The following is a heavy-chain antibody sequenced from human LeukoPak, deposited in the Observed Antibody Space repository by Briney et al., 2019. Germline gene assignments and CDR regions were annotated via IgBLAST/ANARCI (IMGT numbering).Heavy chain of an antibody. CDR1: GASISSYY. Sequence: SETLSLTCTVSGASISSYYWTWIRQPPGKELEWVGHIYYSGSIYYNPSLESRVTISIDTSESQFSLKLASLTAADTAVYFCAGLQVGPTALDHWGQGTLVTVSS. D-gene: IGHD1-26*01. V-gene: IGHV4-59*01. CDR2: IYYSGSI. J-gene: IGHJ4*02. CDR3: AGLQVGPTALDH.